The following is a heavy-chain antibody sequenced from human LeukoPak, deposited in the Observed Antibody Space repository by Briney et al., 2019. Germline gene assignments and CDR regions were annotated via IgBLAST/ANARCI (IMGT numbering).Heavy chain of an antibody. CDR1: GFTFDDYG. Sequence: GGSLRLSCAASGFTFDDYGMSWVRQAPGKGLEWVSGINWNGGSTGYADSVKGRFTISRDNAKNSLYLQMNSLRAEDTALYHCARALVPAAIDYYYMDVWGKGTTVTISS. CDR2: INWNGGST. CDR3: ARALVPAAIDYYYMDV. J-gene: IGHJ6*03. V-gene: IGHV3-20*01. D-gene: IGHD2-2*02.